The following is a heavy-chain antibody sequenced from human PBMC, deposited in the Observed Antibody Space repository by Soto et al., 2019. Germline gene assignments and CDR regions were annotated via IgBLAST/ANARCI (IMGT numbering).Heavy chain of an antibody. D-gene: IGHD2-15*01. CDR2: IWYDRSNK. J-gene: IGHJ4*02. Sequence: QVQLVESGGGVVQPGRSLRLSCAASGFTFSSYGMHWVRQAPGKGLEWVAVIWYDRSNKYYADSVKGRFTISRDNSKNTLYLQMNSLRAEDTAVYYCAREYCSGGSCYSGRPGYFDYWGQGTLVTVSS. CDR1: GFTFSSYG. V-gene: IGHV3-33*01. CDR3: AREYCSGGSCYSGRPGYFDY.